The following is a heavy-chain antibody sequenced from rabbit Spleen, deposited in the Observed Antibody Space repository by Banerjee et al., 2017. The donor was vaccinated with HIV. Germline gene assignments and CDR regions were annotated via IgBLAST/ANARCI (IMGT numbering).Heavy chain of an antibody. Sequence: QEQLEESGGDLVKPEESLTLTCTASGFSFNSGYDMCWVRQAPGKGLEWIACIDAGNSGSTYSATWAKGRFTLSKTSSTTVTLQMTSLTAADTATYFCARDTGSSFSSYGMDLWGPGTLVTVS. CDR1: GFSFNSGYD. CDR3: ARDTGSSFSSYGMDL. V-gene: IGHV1S45*01. J-gene: IGHJ6*01. CDR2: IDAGNSGST. D-gene: IGHD8-1*01.